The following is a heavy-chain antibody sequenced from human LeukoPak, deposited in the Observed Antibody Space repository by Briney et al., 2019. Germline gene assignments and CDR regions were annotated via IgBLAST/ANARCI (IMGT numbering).Heavy chain of an antibody. J-gene: IGHJ1*01. CDR2: ISYDGSNK. V-gene: IGHV3-30-3*01. CDR3: ARVGRPGYCSSTSYYSGYFQH. Sequence: GRSLRLSCAASGFTFSSYAMHWVRQAPGKGLEWVAVISYDGSNKYYADSVKGRFTISRDNSKNTLYLQMNSLRAEDTAVYYCARVGRPGYCSSTSYYSGYFQHWGQGTLVTVSS. D-gene: IGHD2-2*03. CDR1: GFTFSSYA.